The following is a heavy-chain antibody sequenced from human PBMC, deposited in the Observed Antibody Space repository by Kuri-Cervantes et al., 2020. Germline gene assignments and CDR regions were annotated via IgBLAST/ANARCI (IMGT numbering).Heavy chain of an antibody. CDR2: ISYDGSNK. Sequence: LSLTCAASGFTFSSYAMHWVRQAPGKGLEWVAVISYDGSNKYYADSVKGRFTISRDNSKNTLYLQMNSLRAEDTAVYYCARDQGGYCSSTSCYSPGNYYYYGMDVWGQGTTVTVSS. CDR1: GFTFSSYA. V-gene: IGHV3-30-3*01. CDR3: ARDQGGYCSSTSCYSPGNYYYYGMDV. D-gene: IGHD2-2*01. J-gene: IGHJ6*02.